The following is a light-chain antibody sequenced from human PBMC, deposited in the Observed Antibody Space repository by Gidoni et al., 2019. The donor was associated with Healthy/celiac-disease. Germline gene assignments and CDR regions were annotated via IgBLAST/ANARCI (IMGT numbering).Light chain of an antibody. CDR1: QSVLYSSNNKNY. CDR3: QQYYSTLT. CDR2: WAS. Sequence: DIVMTQSPDSLAVSLGERATINCKSSQSVLYSSNNKNYLAWYQQKPGQPPKLLISWASTRESGVPDRFSGSGSGIDFTLTISSLQAEDVAVYYCQQYYSTLTFXPXTKVDIK. V-gene: IGKV4-1*01. J-gene: IGKJ3*01.